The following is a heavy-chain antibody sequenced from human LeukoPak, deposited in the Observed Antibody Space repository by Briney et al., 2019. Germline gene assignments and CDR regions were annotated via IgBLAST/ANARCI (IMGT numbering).Heavy chain of an antibody. D-gene: IGHD1-7*01. CDR1: GFTFSSYR. CDR3: AKPSGVCNWNYDAFDI. J-gene: IGHJ3*02. CDR2: LCYDGSNK. Sequence: GVPLRRSCAASGFTFSSYRMHWVRQAPGQELESVAVLCYDGSNKYCADSVKGRFAISRDNSENTLYLQVNSLRAEDTAVYYCAKPSGVCNWNYDAFDIWGQGTMVTVSS. V-gene: IGHV3-33*06.